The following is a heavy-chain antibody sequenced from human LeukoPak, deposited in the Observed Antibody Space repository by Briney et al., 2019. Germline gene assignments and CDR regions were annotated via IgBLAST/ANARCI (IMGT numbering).Heavy chain of an antibody. CDR3: ARRRNPGGFDY. Sequence: ASVKVSCKASGYTFTSCYMHWVRQAPGQGLEWMGIINPSGGSTSYAQKFQGRVTMTRDMSTSTVYMELSSLRSEDTAVYYCARRRNPGGFDYWGQGTLVTVSS. V-gene: IGHV1-46*01. CDR1: GYTFTSCY. J-gene: IGHJ4*02. CDR2: INPSGGST. D-gene: IGHD1-14*01.